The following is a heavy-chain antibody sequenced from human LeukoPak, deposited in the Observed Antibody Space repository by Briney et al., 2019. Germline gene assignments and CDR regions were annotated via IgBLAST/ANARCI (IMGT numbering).Heavy chain of an antibody. V-gene: IGHV4-34*01. CDR3: ARAYGSGSPYMDV. J-gene: IGHJ6*03. CDR1: GGSFSGYY. Sequence: SETLSLTCAVYGGSFSGYYWSWIRQSPGKGLEWIGEISYSGITNYNPSLKSRVTISVDTSNKQFSLKLSSVTAADTAVYYCARAYGSGSPYMDVWGKGTTVTVSS. D-gene: IGHD3-10*01. CDR2: ISYSGIT.